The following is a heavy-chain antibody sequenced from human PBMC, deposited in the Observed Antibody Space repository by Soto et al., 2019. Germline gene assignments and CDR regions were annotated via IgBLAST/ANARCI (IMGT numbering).Heavy chain of an antibody. CDR3: ARSVDP. J-gene: IGHJ5*02. V-gene: IGHV4-31*11. CDR1: SDSVCISVYS. CDR2: IFYSGTT. Sequence: LQTLSLTCAVSSDSVCISVYSWSWIRQPPGKGLEWIGYIFYSGTTYYNPSLKSRVTISVDTSKNQFSLKLSSVTAADTAVYYCARSVDPWGQGTLVTVSS.